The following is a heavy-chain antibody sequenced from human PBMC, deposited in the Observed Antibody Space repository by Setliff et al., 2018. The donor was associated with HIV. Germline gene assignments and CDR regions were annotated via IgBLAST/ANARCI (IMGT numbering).Heavy chain of an antibody. J-gene: IGHJ4*02. D-gene: IGHD1-1*01. CDR2: IYYSGST. CDR1: GGPFSSSSYY. CDR3: ARQGQLGSE. V-gene: IGHV4-39*01. Sequence: SETLSLTCTVSGGPFSSSSYYWGWIRQPPGKGLESIGSIYYSGSTYYKPSLKSRVTISVDTSKNQFSLKLSSVTAADTAVYYCARQGQLGSEWGQGTLVTVSS.